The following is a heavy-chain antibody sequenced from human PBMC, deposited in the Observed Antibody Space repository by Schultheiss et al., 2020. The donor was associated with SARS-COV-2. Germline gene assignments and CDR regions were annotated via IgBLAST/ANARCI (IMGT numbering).Heavy chain of an antibody. J-gene: IGHJ5*02. CDR1: GYSFTDYH. CDR2: INPNSGGT. Sequence: ASVKVSCKASGYSFTDYHLHWVRQAPGQGLEWMGWINPNSGGTNYAQKFQGWVTMTRDTSISTAYMELSRLRSDDTAVYYCTRGGGFEGYDPLWFDPWGQGTLVTVSS. V-gene: IGHV1-2*04. D-gene: IGHD5-12*01. CDR3: TRGGGFEGYDPLWFDP.